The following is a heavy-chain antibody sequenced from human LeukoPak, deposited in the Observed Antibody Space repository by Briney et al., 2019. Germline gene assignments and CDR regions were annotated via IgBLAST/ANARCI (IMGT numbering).Heavy chain of an antibody. CDR1: GGSISSYY. Sequence: SSETLSLTCTVSGGSISSYYWSWIRQPPGKGLEWIGYIYYSGSTNYNPSLKSRVTISVDTSKNQFSLKLSSVTAADTAVYYCARDIDYYDSSGYYRGAFDIWGQGTMVTVSS. CDR2: IYYSGST. V-gene: IGHV4-59*01. J-gene: IGHJ3*02. CDR3: ARDIDYYDSSGYYRGAFDI. D-gene: IGHD3-22*01.